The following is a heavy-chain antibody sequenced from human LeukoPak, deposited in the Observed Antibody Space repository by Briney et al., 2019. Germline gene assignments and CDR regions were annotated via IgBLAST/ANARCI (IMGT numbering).Heavy chain of an antibody. D-gene: IGHD4-17*01. V-gene: IGHV4-4*07. CDR3: ARLSTVTTSFDY. J-gene: IGHJ4*02. CDR1: GGSISSYY. Sequence: SETLSLTCTVSGGSISSYYWSWIRQPAGKGLEWIGRIYTSGTTHYNPSLKSRVTMSVDTSKNQFSLKLSSVTAADTAVYYCARLSTVTTSFDYWGQGTLVTVSS. CDR2: IYTSGTT.